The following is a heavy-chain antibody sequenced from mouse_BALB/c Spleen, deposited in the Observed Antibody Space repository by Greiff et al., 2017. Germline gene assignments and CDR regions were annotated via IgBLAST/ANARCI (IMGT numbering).Heavy chain of an antibody. J-gene: IGHJ2*01. CDR3: AMRGLRLSFDY. D-gene: IGHD1-2*01. Sequence: DVQLQESGPGLVKPSQSLSLTCTVTGYSITSDYAWNWIRQFPGNKLEWMGYISYSGSTRYNPSLKSRIPITRDTSKNQFFLQLNSVTTEDTATYYCAMRGLRLSFDYWGQGTTLTVSS. CDR2: ISYSGST. V-gene: IGHV3-2*02. CDR1: GYSITSDYA.